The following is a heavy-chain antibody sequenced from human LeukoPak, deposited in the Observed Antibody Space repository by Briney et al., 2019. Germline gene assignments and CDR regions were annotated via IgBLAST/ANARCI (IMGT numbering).Heavy chain of an antibody. CDR2: ISGSGGST. J-gene: IGHJ3*02. D-gene: IGHD3-22*01. CDR3: AKVHADYYDSSGYSPDYAFDI. Sequence: GGSLRLSCAASGFTFSSYAMSWVRQAPGKGLEWVSAISGSGGSTYYADSVKGRFTISRDNSKNTLYLQMNSLRAEDTAVYYCAKVHADYYDSSGYSPDYAFDIWGQGTMVTVSS. CDR1: GFTFSSYA. V-gene: IGHV3-23*01.